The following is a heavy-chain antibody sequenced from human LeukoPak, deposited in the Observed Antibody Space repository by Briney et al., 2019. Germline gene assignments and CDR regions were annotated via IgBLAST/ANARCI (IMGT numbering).Heavy chain of an antibody. Sequence: SETLSLTCTVSGGSISSYYWSWIRQPPGKGLEWIGEINHSGSTNYNPSLKSRVTISVDTSKNQFSLKLSSVTAADTAVYYCAREGTDLDFDYWGQGTLVTVSS. CDR3: AREGTDLDFDY. CDR1: GGSISSYY. V-gene: IGHV4-34*01. J-gene: IGHJ4*02. CDR2: INHSGST.